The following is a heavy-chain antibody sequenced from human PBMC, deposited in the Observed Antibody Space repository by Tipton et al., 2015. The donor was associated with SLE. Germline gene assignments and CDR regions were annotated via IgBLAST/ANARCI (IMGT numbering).Heavy chain of an antibody. Sequence: TLSLTCTVSGGSISSSSYYWGWIRQPPGKGLEWIGSIYYSGSTYYNPSLKSRVTISVDTSKNQFSLKLNSVTAADTAVYYCARRHYSGPFDNWGQGTLVTVST. D-gene: IGHD5-12*01. J-gene: IGHJ4*02. V-gene: IGHV4-39*07. CDR3: ARRHYSGPFDN. CDR1: GGSISSSSYY. CDR2: IYYSGST.